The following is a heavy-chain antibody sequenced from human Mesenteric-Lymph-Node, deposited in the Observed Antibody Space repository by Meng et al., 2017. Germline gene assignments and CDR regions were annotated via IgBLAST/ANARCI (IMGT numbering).Heavy chain of an antibody. CDR1: GYTFTSYD. J-gene: IGHJ4*02. CDR2: MNPNRGTT. CDR3: ATGVADFGY. D-gene: IGHD6-19*01. Sequence: VQLVQPGAEVKKPGASVKVSCKASGYTFTSYDINWVRQGTGQGLEWMGWMNPNRGTTGYAQKFQGRVTMTRNISKSTAYMDLSSLRSEDTAVYYCATGVADFGYWGQGTLVTVSS. V-gene: IGHV1-8*01.